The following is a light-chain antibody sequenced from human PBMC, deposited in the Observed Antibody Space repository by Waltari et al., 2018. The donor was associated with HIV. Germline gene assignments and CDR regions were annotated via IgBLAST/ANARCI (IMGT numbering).Light chain of an antibody. CDR1: SSDVGDYNY. Sequence: QSALTQPASVSGSLGQSITISCTGASSDVGDYNYVSWYQQHPGKAPKVMIFEVSNRPSGVSDRSSGSKSGNTASLTISGVQPEDEADYYCSSYTTSNSHVVFGGGTKVTVL. J-gene: IGLJ2*01. CDR2: EVS. V-gene: IGLV2-14*01. CDR3: SSYTTSNSHVV.